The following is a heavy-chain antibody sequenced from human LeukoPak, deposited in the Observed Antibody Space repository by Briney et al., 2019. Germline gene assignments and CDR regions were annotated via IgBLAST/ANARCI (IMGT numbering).Heavy chain of an antibody. CDR3: AKDREQWLVPDY. J-gene: IGHJ4*02. CDR1: GFTFTKHW. Sequence: GGSLRLSCVASGFTFTKHWMSWVRQAPGKGLEWVANIKEDGSVKNYVDSVKGRFTISRDNSKNTLYLQMNSLRAEDTAVYYCAKDREQWLVPDYWGQGTLVTVSS. CDR2: IKEDGSVK. V-gene: IGHV3-7*03. D-gene: IGHD6-19*01.